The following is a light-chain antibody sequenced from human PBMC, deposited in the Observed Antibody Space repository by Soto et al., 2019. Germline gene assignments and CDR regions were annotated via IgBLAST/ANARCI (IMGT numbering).Light chain of an antibody. CDR3: QQRNNWPIT. J-gene: IGKJ5*01. V-gene: IGKV3-11*01. CDR2: DAS. Sequence: EVVLTQSPVTLSLSPGERATLSCRASQSFRGLLAWYQQKPGQAPRLLIYDASNRATGIPVRFSGSGSGTDFTLTISSLEPEDFALYYCQQRNNWPITFGQGTRLEL. CDR1: QSFRGL.